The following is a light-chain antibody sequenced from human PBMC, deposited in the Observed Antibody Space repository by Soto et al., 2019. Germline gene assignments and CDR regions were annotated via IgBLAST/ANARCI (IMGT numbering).Light chain of an antibody. CDR1: HSIGTW. Sequence: DIQMTQSPSTLSASVGDRVSITCRASHSIGTWLAWHQQKPGKAPKSLNNKASNLETVVPSTFTGSGSGTEFTLTISSLQPDDFATYFCQQYNTYPYTVGQGTKLEIK. CDR2: KAS. J-gene: IGKJ2*01. V-gene: IGKV1-5*03. CDR3: QQYNTYPYT.